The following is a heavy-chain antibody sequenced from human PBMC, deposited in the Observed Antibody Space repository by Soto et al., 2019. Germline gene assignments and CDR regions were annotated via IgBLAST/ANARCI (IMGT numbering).Heavy chain of an antibody. Sequence: QVQLVQSGPEVMKPGASVKVSGKTSGYTFTSFGISWVRQAPGQGLEWMGWISSNTGNTKYAEKFQGRVTLSTYTSMRTAFMELRSLRSDDTAVYYCARVPRKIVAMVTGDYWGQGTLVTVSS. D-gene: IGHD2-15*01. CDR1: GYTFTSFG. J-gene: IGHJ4*02. CDR3: ARVPRKIVAMVTGDY. V-gene: IGHV1-18*04. CDR2: ISSNTGNT.